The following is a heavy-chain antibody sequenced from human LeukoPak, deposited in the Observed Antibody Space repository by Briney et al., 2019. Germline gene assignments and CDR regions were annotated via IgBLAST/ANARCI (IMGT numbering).Heavy chain of an antibody. J-gene: IGHJ4*02. D-gene: IGHD2-2*02. Sequence: SETLSLTCAVYGYSISNGYYWGWIRQPPGKGLEWIGSIYHTGSTYYNPFLKSRVTISVDTSTKQFSLKLSSVTAADTAVYYCARHQSAIALFDYWGQGTLVTVSS. V-gene: IGHV4-38-2*01. CDR3: ARHQSAIALFDY. CDR1: GYSISNGYY. CDR2: IYHTGST.